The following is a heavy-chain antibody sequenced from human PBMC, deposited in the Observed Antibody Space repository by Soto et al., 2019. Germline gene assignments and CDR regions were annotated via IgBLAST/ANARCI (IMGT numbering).Heavy chain of an antibody. J-gene: IGHJ6*03. Sequence: SETLSLTCAVYGGSFSGYYWSWIRQPPGKGLEWIGEINHSGSTNYNPSLKSRVTISVDTSKNQFSLKLSSVTAADTAVYYCARGRAARLNYHYYMDVWGKGTTVTVSS. CDR1: GGSFSGYY. CDR2: INHSGST. V-gene: IGHV4-34*01. D-gene: IGHD6-6*01. CDR3: ARGRAARLNYHYYMDV.